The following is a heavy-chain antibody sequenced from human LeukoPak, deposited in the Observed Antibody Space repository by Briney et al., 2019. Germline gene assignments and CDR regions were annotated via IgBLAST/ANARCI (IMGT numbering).Heavy chain of an antibody. D-gene: IGHD3-3*01. J-gene: IGHJ3*02. CDR2: IYYSGST. Sequence: SETLSLTCTVSGGSISSYYWSWIRQPPGKGLEWIGYIYYSGSTNYNPSLKSRVTISVDTSKNQFSLKLSSVTAADTAVYYCAKQRGYDFWSGYYTDNDAFDIWGQGTMVTVSS. CDR3: AKQRGYDFWSGYYTDNDAFDI. CDR1: GGSISSYY. V-gene: IGHV4-59*08.